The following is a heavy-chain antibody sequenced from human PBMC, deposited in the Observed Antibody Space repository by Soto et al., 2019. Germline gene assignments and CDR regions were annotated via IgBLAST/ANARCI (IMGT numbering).Heavy chain of an antibody. D-gene: IGHD3-22*01. V-gene: IGHV4-34*01. J-gene: IGHJ4*02. CDR1: GGSFSGYY. CDR2: INHSGST. Sequence: PSETLSLTCAVYGGSFSGYYWSWIRQPPGKGLEWIGEINHSGSTNYNPSLKSRVTISVDTSTNQFSLKLSSVTAADTAVSYSARGGHYESSGERENDFEYWGQGTLVT. CDR3: ARGGHYESSGERENDFEY.